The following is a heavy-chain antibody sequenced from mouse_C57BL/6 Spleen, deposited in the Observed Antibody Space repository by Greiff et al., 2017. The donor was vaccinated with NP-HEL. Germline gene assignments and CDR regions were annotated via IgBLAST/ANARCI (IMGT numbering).Heavy chain of an antibody. CDR2: IYPRSGNT. D-gene: IGHD1-1*01. V-gene: IGHV1-81*01. CDR3: ARGMAGSSYVDY. CDR1: GYTFTSYG. J-gene: IGHJ2*01. Sequence: VQLQQSGAELARPGASVKLSCKASGYTFTSYGISWVKQRTGQGLEWIGEIYPRSGNTYYNEKFKGKATLTADKSSSTAYMELRSLTSEDSAVYFCARGMAGSSYVDYWGQGTTLTVSS.